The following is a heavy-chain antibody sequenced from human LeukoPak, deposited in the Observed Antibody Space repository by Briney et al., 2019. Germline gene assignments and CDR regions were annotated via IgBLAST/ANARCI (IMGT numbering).Heavy chain of an antibody. Sequence: ASVKVSCKASGGTFSSYAISWVRQAPGQGLEWMGRIIPILGIANYAQKFQGRVTITADKSTSTAYMELSSLRSEDTAVYYCARDWVGAPYYYYGMDVWGRGTTVTVSS. V-gene: IGHV1-69*04. J-gene: IGHJ6*02. CDR3: ARDWVGAPYYYYGMDV. D-gene: IGHD1-26*01. CDR1: GGTFSSYA. CDR2: IIPILGIA.